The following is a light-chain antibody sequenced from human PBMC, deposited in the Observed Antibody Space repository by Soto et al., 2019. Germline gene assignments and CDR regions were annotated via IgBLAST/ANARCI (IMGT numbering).Light chain of an antibody. J-gene: IGLJ3*02. CDR1: SSNIGNNY. CDR3: GTWDSSLSGPEWV. V-gene: IGLV1-51*01. CDR2: DNN. Sequence: QSVLTQPPSVSAAPGQKVTISCSGSSSNIGNNYVSWYQQFPGTAPKLLIFDNNKRPSGIPDRFSGSKSGTSATLGITGLQTGDEADYYCGTWDSSLSGPEWVFGGGTQLTVL.